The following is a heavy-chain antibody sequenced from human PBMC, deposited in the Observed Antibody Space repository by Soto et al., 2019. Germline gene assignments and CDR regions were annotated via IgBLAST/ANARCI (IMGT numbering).Heavy chain of an antibody. D-gene: IGHD2-2*01. CDR1: GYTFTSYG. CDR3: AAADIVVVPAANMGDYYYYYGMDV. V-gene: IGHV1-18*01. CDR2: ISAYNGNT. Sequence: GASVKVSCKASGYTFTSYGISWVRQAPGQGLEWMGWISAYNGNTKYSQKFQGRVTITRDTSASTAYMELSSLRSEDTAVYYCAAADIVVVPAANMGDYYYYYGMDVWGQGTTVTVSS. J-gene: IGHJ6*02.